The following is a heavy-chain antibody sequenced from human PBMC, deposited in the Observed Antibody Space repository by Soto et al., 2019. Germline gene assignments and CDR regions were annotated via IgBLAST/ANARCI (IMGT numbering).Heavy chain of an antibody. D-gene: IGHD2-21*02. CDR3: ARDHCGGDCYSNYYGMDV. Sequence: GGSLRLSCAASGFTFSSYSMNWVRQAPGKGLEWVSSISSSSSYIYYADSVKGRFTISRDNAKNSLYLQMNSLGAEDTAVYYCARDHCGGDCYSNYYGMDVWGQGXTVTVYS. CDR1: GFTFSSYS. V-gene: IGHV3-21*01. J-gene: IGHJ6*02. CDR2: ISSSSSYI.